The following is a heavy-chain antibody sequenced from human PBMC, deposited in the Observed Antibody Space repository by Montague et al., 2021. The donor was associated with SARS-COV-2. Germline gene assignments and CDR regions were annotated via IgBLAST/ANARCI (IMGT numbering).Heavy chain of an antibody. CDR1: GGSISSYY. Sequence: SETLSLTCTVSGGSISSYYWSWIRQPPGKGLEWIGYIYDSGSTNYNPSLKSRVTISVDTSKNQFSLKLSSVTAADTAEYYCARGAGRGNGYGKSYYYYYGMDVWGQGTTVTVSS. V-gene: IGHV4-59*01. D-gene: IGHD5-12*01. J-gene: IGHJ6*02. CDR3: ARGAGRGNGYGKSYYYYYGMDV. CDR2: IYDSGST.